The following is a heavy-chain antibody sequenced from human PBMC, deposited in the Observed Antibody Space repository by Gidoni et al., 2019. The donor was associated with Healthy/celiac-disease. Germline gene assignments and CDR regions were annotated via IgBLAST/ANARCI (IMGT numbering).Heavy chain of an antibody. V-gene: IGHV4-39*01. Sequence: QLQLQESGPGLVTPSETLSLACTGAGGCLSSSIYYWGWIRQPPGKGLEWSGRIYYSGSTYYNPSLKSRVTISVDTSKNQFSPKLSSVTAADTAVYYCARVYSGSYFVSAIVGHYFDYWGQGTLVTVSS. J-gene: IGHJ4*02. CDR2: IYYSGST. D-gene: IGHD1-26*01. CDR3: ARVYSGSYFVSAIVGHYFDY. CDR1: GGCLSSSIYY.